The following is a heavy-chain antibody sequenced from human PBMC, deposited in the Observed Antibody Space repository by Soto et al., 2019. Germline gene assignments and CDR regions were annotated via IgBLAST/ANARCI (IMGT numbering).Heavy chain of an antibody. CDR2: IIPILGIA. CDR1: GGTFSSYT. CDR3: ARDWEYSSSSHWFDP. V-gene: IGHV1-69*04. Sequence: ASVKVSCKASGGTFSSYTISWVRQAPGQGLEWMGRIIPILGIANYAQKFQGRVTITADKSTSTAYMELSSLRSEDTAVYYCARDWEYSSSSHWFDPWGQGTLVTVSS. J-gene: IGHJ5*02. D-gene: IGHD6-6*01.